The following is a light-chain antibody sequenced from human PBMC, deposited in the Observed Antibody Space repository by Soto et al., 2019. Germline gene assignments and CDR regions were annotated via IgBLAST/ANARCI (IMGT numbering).Light chain of an antibody. CDR1: QSISTY. Sequence: DIQMTQSPSSLSASVGDRVTITCRASQSISTYLNWYQQKSGNAPKLLIYDVSTLQTGVPSRFSGSGSGTEFTLTISSLQSEDFALYYCHQYNSWPPGTFGQGTKVEIK. CDR3: HQYNSWPPGT. J-gene: IGKJ2*01. CDR2: DVS. V-gene: IGKV1-39*01.